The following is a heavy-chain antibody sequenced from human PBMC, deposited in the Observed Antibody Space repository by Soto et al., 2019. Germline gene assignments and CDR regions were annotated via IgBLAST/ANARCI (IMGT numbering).Heavy chain of an antibody. D-gene: IGHD4-17*01. V-gene: IGHV1-18*01. CDR3: AREYGDGQLDY. Sequence: ASVQVSCQASGYTFPSYGISWVRQATGQGLEWMGWISAYNGNTNYAQKLQGRVTMTTDKSTSTAYMELRSLRSDDPAVYYCAREYGDGQLDYWGQGTLVTVSS. CDR1: GYTFPSYG. CDR2: ISAYNGNT. J-gene: IGHJ4*02.